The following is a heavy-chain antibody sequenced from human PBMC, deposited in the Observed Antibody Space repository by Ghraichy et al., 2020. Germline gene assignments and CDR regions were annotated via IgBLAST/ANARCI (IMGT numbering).Heavy chain of an antibody. V-gene: IGHV4-39*01. D-gene: IGHD3-16*01. CDR3: ARLEYVSY. Sequence: TLSLTCTVSGGSISDSCYHWGWIRQPPGKGLEWIGSLYCRGSIYYSENTFYNPSLKSRITMSVDTSKNQFYLKVNSVTAADTAVYYCARLEYVSYWGQGTLVTVSS. CDR2: IYYSENT. CDR1: GGSISDSCYH. J-gene: IGHJ4*02.